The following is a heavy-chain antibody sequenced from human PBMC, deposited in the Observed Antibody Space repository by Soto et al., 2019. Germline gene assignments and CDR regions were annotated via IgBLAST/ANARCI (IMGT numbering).Heavy chain of an antibody. V-gene: IGHV1-18*04. Sequence: QVQLVQSGAEVKKPGASVKVSCKASGYTFSSNGVSWVRQAPGQGLEWMGRISTFNGNAHYAQKFQGRVTMTTDTSTNTAYMELTSLSSDDRAVYYCGRLLGYSSGWYDYWAQGALVTVSS. J-gene: IGHJ4*02. CDR3: GRLLGYSSGWYDY. D-gene: IGHD6-19*01. CDR2: ISTFNGNA. CDR1: GYTFSSNG.